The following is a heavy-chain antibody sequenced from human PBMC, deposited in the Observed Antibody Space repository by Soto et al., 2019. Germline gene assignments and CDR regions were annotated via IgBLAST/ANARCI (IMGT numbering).Heavy chain of an antibody. CDR1: GYTITSYG. CDR3: AMERMRNWFDP. V-gene: IGHV1-18*01. CDR2: ISAYNGNT. D-gene: IGHD1-26*01. J-gene: IGHJ5*02. Sequence: GASVKVSCKASGYTITSYGISWVRQAPGQGLEWMGWISAYNGNTNYAQKLQGRVTMTTDTSTSTAYMELRSLRSDDTAVYYCAMERMRNWFDPWGQGTLVTVSS.